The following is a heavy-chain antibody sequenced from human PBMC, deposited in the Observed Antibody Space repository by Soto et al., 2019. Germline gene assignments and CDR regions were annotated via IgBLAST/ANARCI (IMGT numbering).Heavy chain of an antibody. D-gene: IGHD3-10*01. CDR2: IKSKTDGGTT. CDR1: EFNIGNVC. Sequence: GAFEFNIGNVCVSRVRQAPGKGLEWVGRIKSKTDGGTTDYAAPVKGRFTISRDDSKNTLYLQMNSLKTEETAVYYCTLQWGSGSYLFEYWGKGNLVT. V-gene: IGHV3-15*01. CDR3: TLQWGSGSYLFEY. J-gene: IGHJ4*02.